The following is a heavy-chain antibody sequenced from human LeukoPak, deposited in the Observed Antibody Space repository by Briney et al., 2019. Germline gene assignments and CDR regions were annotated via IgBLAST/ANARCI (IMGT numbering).Heavy chain of an antibody. D-gene: IGHD1-1*01. Sequence: SETLSLTCAAYGGSFSGYYWSWIRQPPGKGLEWIGEINHSGSTNYNPSLKSRVTISVDTSKNQFSLKLSSVTAADTAVYYCARGLRMTTFHNWFDPWGQGTLVTVSS. CDR2: INHSGST. J-gene: IGHJ5*02. CDR1: GGSFSGYY. CDR3: ARGLRMTTFHNWFDP. V-gene: IGHV4-34*01.